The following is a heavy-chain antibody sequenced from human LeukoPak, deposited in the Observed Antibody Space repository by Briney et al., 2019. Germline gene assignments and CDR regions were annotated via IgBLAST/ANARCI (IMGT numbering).Heavy chain of an antibody. CDR2: ISSSSSYI. CDR3: ARRHDYSNYPDY. Sequence: GGSLRLSCAASGFTFSSYSMNWVRQAPGKGLEWVSSISSSSSYIYYADSVKGRFTISRNNAKNSLYLQMNSLRAEDTAVYYCARRHDYSNYPDYWGQGTLVTVSS. J-gene: IGHJ4*02. CDR1: GFTFSSYS. V-gene: IGHV3-21*01. D-gene: IGHD4-11*01.